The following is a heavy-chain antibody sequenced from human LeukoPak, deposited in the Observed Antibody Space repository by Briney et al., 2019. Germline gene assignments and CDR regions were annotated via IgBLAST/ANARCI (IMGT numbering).Heavy chain of an antibody. J-gene: IGHJ3*02. Sequence: GGSLCLSCAVSGFTFSTYCMSWVRQAPGKGLEWVGQTNESETEKYNGDAVRGRFTIYRDTGKNSLYLQSNSLGAEATAVYYCARDGDFGYYAFDIWGRGKRVTVSS. CDR2: TNESETEK. CDR3: ARDGDFGYYAFDI. D-gene: IGHD3-22*01. CDR1: GFTFSTYC. V-gene: IGHV3-7*01.